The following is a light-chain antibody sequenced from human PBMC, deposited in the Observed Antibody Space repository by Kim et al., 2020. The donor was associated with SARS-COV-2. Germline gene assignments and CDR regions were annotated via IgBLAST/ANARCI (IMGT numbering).Light chain of an antibody. Sequence: SYELTQPPSVSVSPGQTARITCSGNRLADKDVCWYQQMPGQSPVLVIYQDTKRPSGIPERFSGSNSGNTATLTISGTQAMDDADYYCQVWDSTTAIFGGGTKLTVL. J-gene: IGLJ2*01. V-gene: IGLV3-1*01. CDR1: RLADKD. CDR3: QVWDSTTAI. CDR2: QDT.